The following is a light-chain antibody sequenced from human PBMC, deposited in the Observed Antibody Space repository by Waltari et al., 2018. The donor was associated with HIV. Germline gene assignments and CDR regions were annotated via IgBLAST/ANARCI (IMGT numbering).Light chain of an antibody. CDR3: QEYDYLST. CDR1: QDISNY. Sequence: DIQMTQSPSSLSASVGDRVTITCQASQDISNYLNWYQQRPGKAPKLLIYDTSNLETGVPSRFSGSGSGTDFTFTIRSLQPEDIATYYCQEYDYLSTFGPGTTVDFK. J-gene: IGKJ3*01. V-gene: IGKV1-33*01. CDR2: DTS.